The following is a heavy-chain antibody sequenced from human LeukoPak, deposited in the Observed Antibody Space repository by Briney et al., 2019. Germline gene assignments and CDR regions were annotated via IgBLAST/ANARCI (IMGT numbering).Heavy chain of an antibody. D-gene: IGHD2-2*01. CDR3: ARLSCSSTYCYVFDY. CDR1: GYIFTSYW. V-gene: IGHV5-51*01. Sequence: GESLKISCQGSGYIFTSYWIGWVRQLPGKGLEWMGIIYPGDSDTRYNPSFQGQVTISADKSINTAYLQWSSLKASDTAMYYCARLSCSSTYCYVFDYWGQGILVTVSS. CDR2: IYPGDSDT. J-gene: IGHJ4*02.